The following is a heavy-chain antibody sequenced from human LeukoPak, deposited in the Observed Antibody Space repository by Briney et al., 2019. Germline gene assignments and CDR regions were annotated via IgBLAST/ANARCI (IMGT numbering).Heavy chain of an antibody. Sequence: AASVKVSCKASGGTFSSYAISWVRQAPGQGLEWMGGIIPIFGTANYAQKFQGRVTITTDESTSTAYMELSSLRSEDTAVYYCASTNYGDYEYFDSWGQGTLVTVSS. D-gene: IGHD4-17*01. J-gene: IGHJ4*02. V-gene: IGHV1-69*05. CDR1: GGTFSSYA. CDR3: ASTNYGDYEYFDS. CDR2: IIPIFGTA.